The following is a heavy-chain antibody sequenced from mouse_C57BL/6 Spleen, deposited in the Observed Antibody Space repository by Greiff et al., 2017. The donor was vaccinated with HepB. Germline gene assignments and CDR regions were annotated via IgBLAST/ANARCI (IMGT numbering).Heavy chain of an antibody. Sequence: QVQLQQPGAELVRPGSSVKLSCKASGYTFTSYWMHWVKQRPIQGLEWIGNIDPSDSETHYNQKFKDKATLTVDKSSSTAYMQLSSLTSEDSAVYYCAREGERGMDYWGQGTSVTVSS. D-gene: IGHD2-13*01. CDR1: GYTFTSYW. V-gene: IGHV1-52*01. J-gene: IGHJ4*01. CDR2: IDPSDSET. CDR3: AREGERGMDY.